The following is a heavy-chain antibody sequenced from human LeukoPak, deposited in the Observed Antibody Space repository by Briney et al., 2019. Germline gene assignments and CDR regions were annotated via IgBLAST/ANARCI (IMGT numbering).Heavy chain of an antibody. V-gene: IGHV3-30*04. CDR1: GFTFSSFP. Sequence: GKSLRLSCAVSGFTFSSFPFHWVRQAPGKGLEWVAAISTDGSYKYHADSVKGRFTISRDNSKNTLYLQMNSLRAEDTAVYYCAKATTYFDYWGQGTLVTVSS. D-gene: IGHD1-26*01. J-gene: IGHJ4*02. CDR2: ISTDGSYK. CDR3: AKATTYFDY.